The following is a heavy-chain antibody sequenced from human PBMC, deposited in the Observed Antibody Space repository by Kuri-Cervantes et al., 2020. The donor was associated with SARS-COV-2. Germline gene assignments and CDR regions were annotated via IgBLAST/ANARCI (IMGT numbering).Heavy chain of an antibody. D-gene: IGHD3-16*02. J-gene: IGHJ5*02. CDR3: ARGLYDYVWGSYRYGWFDP. CDR1: GGSINSYY. V-gene: IGHV4-4*07. Sequence: GSLRLSCTVSGGSINSYYWSWIRQPAGKGLEWIGRIYTSGSTNYNPSLKSRVTISVDTSKNQFSLKLSSVTAADTAVYYCARGLYDYVWGSYRYGWFDPWGQGTLVTVSS. CDR2: IYTSGST.